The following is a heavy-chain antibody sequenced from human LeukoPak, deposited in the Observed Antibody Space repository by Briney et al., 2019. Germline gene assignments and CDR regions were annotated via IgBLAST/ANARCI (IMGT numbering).Heavy chain of an antibody. CDR3: ARAFRDGYNYGDFGY. CDR2: ISSSSSYI. CDR1: GFTFSSYS. J-gene: IGHJ4*02. Sequence: GGSLRLSCAASGFTFSSYSMNWVRQAPGKGLEWVSSISSSSSYIYYADSVKGRFTISRDNAKNSLYLQMNSLRAEDTAVYYCARAFRDGYNYGDFGYWGQGTLVTVSS. V-gene: IGHV3-21*01. D-gene: IGHD5-24*01.